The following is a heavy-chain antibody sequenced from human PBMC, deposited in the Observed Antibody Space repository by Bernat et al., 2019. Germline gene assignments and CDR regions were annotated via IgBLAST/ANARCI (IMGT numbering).Heavy chain of an antibody. CDR3: ARGFSGSGRALDY. CDR2: IWYDGSNK. Sequence: QVQLVESGGGVVQPGRSLRLSCAASGFTFSSYGMHWVRQAPGKGLEWVAVIWYDGSNKYYADSVKGRFTISRDNSTNTLYLQMNSLGAEDTAVYYCARGFSGSGRALDYWGQGTLVTVSS. CDR1: GFTFSSYG. D-gene: IGHD5-12*01. J-gene: IGHJ4*02. V-gene: IGHV3-33*01.